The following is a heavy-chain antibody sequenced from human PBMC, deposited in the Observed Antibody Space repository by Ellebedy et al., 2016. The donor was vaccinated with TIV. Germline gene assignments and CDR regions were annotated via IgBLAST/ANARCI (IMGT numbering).Heavy chain of an antibody. CDR1: GDTFTTYG. D-gene: IGHD2-2*01. CDR2: ISTYYGNT. CDR3: ARDRGTSYYFDD. V-gene: IGHV1-18*01. J-gene: IGHJ4*02. Sequence: ASVKVSCXASGDTFTTYGISWVRQAPGQGLEWMGWISTYYGNTNYAQKVQGRVTMTTDTSTSTAYMELRSLRSDDTAVYYCARDRGTSYYFDDWGQGTLVTVSS.